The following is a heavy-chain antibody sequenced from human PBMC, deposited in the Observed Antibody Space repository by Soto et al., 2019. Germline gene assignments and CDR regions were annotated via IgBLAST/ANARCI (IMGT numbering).Heavy chain of an antibody. D-gene: IGHD3-22*01. CDR3: ARVGYYDRSGYYPYWSFDL. V-gene: IGHV4-31*03. Sequence: QVQLQESGPGLVKPSQTLSLTCTVSGGSISSGGYYWSWIRQHPGKGLEWIGLIYYSGTTYYTPSLKSRGIISVDTSKNQCSLKLTSVTAADTAVYYCARVGYYDRSGYYPYWSFDLWGRGTLVTVSS. CDR1: GGSISSGGYY. J-gene: IGHJ2*01. CDR2: IYYSGTT.